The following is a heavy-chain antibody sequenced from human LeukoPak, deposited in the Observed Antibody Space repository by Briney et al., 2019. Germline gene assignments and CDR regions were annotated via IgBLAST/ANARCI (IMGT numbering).Heavy chain of an antibody. CDR3: ARSSGGFTHYDILTGHNRGIATGDY. V-gene: IGHV1-2*02. CDR2: INPNSGGT. Sequence: ASVKVSCKASGYTFTGYYMHWVRQAPGQGLEWMGWINPNSGGTNYAQKLQGRVTMTTDTSTSTAYMELRSLRSDDTAVYYCARSSGGFTHYDILTGHNRGIATGDYWGQGTLVTVSS. D-gene: IGHD3-9*01. CDR1: GYTFTGYY. J-gene: IGHJ4*02.